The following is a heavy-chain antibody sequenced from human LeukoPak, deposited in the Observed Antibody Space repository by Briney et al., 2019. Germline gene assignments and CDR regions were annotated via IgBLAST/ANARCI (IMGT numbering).Heavy chain of an antibody. J-gene: IGHJ6*02. Sequence: ASVKVSCKASGYTFTGYYMHWVRQAPGQGLEWMGRINPNSGGTNYAQKFQGRVTMTRDTSISTAYMELSRLRSDDTAVYYCARDLAAAVRDYYYYGMDVWGQGTTVTVSS. CDR1: GYTFTGYY. D-gene: IGHD6-13*01. CDR3: ARDLAAAVRDYYYYGMDV. CDR2: INPNSGGT. V-gene: IGHV1-2*06.